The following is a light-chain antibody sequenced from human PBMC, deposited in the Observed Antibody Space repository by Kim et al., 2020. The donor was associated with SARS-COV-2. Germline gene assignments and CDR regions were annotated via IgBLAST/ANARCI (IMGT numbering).Light chain of an antibody. J-gene: IGLJ1*01. CDR3: SSYTSSSTLEV. V-gene: IGLV2-14*03. CDR2: DVS. Sequence: SITSSGTGPNSDVGVYNYVSRYQQHPGKAPLLMIYDVSNRTSGVSNRFSGSKSGNTASLTISGLQAEDEADYYCSSYTSSSTLEVFGTGTKVTVL. CDR1: NSDVGVYNY.